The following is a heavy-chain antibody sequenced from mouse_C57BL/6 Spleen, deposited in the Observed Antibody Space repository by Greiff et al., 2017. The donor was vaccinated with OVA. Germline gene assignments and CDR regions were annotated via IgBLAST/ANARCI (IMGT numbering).Heavy chain of an antibody. V-gene: IGHV1-55*01. CDR3: ASGVDYYGSSLAMDY. CDR1: GYTFTSYW. CDR2: IYPGSGST. Sequence: VQLQQPGAELVKPGASVKMSCKASGYTFTSYWITWVKQRPGQGLEWIGDIYPGSGSTNYNEKFKSKATLTVDTSSSTAYMQLSSLTSEDSAVYYCASGVDYYGSSLAMDYWGQGTSVTVSS. J-gene: IGHJ4*01. D-gene: IGHD1-1*01.